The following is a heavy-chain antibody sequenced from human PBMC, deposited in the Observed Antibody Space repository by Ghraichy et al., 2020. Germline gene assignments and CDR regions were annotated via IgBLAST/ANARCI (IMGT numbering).Heavy chain of an antibody. CDR1: GGTFSSYA. V-gene: IGHV1-69*13. J-gene: IGHJ6*02. CDR3: ARVQYGGYADYYYYGMDV. Sequence: SVKVSCKASGGTFSSYAISWVRQAPGQGLEWMGGIIPIFGTANYAQKFQGRVTITADESTSTAYMELSSLRSEDTAVYYCARVQYGGYADYYYYGMDVWGQGTTVTVSS. CDR2: IIPIFGTA. D-gene: IGHD5-12*01.